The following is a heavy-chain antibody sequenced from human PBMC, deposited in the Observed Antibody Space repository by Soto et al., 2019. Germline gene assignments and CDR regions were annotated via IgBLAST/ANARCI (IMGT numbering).Heavy chain of an antibody. D-gene: IGHD2-21*02. V-gene: IGHV3-23*01. CDR1: AFTFSSYA. J-gene: IGHJ4*02. CDR2: VSGSGDST. Sequence: EVQLLESGGGLAQPGGSLGRSCAASAFTFSSYAMSWVRQAPGKGLEWVSAVSGSGDSTYYADSVKGRFTISRDNSKNTLDLQMNSLRAEDTAVYYCAKGRASDCPGCTQDYWGQGTLVTVSS. CDR3: AKGRASDCPGCTQDY.